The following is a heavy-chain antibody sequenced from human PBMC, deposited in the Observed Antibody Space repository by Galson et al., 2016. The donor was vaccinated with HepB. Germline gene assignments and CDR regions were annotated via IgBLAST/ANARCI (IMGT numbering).Heavy chain of an antibody. D-gene: IGHD3-10*01. CDR2: IDWDDVK. J-gene: IGHJ2*01. CDR3: ARIGRFTVVRGVIIPPDWYFDL. CDR1: GFSLRTSGMC. Sequence: PALVKPTQTLTLTCTFSGFSLRTSGMCVSWIRQPPGKALEWLALIDWDDVKHYSTSLKTRLTISKDTSKNQVVPTMTNMDPVDTATYYCARIGRFTVVRGVIIPPDWYFDLWGRGTLVTVSS. V-gene: IGHV2-70*01.